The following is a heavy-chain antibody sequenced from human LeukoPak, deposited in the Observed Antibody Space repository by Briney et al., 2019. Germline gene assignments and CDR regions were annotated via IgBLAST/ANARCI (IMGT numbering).Heavy chain of an antibody. CDR3: ARDKSSSWYGYYYYGMDV. V-gene: IGHV3-33*05. D-gene: IGHD6-13*01. J-gene: IGHJ6*02. CDR1: GFIFSHYG. CDR2: IQNDASTE. Sequence: GGSLRLSCAASGFIFSHYGMHWVRQAPGKGLEWVAVIQNDASTENFADSVKGRFTISRDNSKNTVFLQMNSLRVEDTAVYYCARDKSSSWYGYYYYGMDVWGQGTTVTVSS.